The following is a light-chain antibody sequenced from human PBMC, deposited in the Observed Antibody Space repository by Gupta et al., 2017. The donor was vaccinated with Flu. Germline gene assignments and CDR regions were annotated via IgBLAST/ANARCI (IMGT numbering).Light chain of an antibody. CDR3: QHYNSSPYT. Sequence: GDRVTITCRASQSISTWLAWYQQKPGKAPKLLIYKASTLASGVPSRFSGSGSGTEFTLTISSLKPDDFAAYYCQHYNSSPYTFGQGTKLEIK. CDR2: KAS. V-gene: IGKV1-5*03. CDR1: QSISTW. J-gene: IGKJ2*01.